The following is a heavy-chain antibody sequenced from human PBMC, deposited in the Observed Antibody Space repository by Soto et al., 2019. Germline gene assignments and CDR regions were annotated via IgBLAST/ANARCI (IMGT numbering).Heavy chain of an antibody. CDR2: IYYSGST. Sequence: SGTMTLTCTVSGGSISSTSYYWGWIRQPPGKGLEWIGSIYYSGSTYYNPSLKSRVTISVDTSKNQFSLKLSSVTAADTAVYCCARSFYDFSSGYYHDYWGQGTLVTVSS. V-gene: IGHV4-39*01. D-gene: IGHD3-3*01. CDR3: ARSFYDFSSGYYHDY. CDR1: GGSISSTSYY. J-gene: IGHJ4*02.